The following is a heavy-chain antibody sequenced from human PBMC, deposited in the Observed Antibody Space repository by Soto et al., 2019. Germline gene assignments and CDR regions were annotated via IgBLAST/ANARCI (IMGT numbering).Heavy chain of an antibody. CDR1: GGSFSGYS. V-gene: IGHV4-34*01. CDR3: ARDKITGLFDY. CDR2: INHSGST. D-gene: IGHD2-8*02. J-gene: IGHJ4*02. Sequence: QVQLQQWGAGLLKPSETLSLTCAVYGGSFSGYSWTWIRQPPGTGLEWIGEINHSGSTNYNPSLKSRVTISVDTSKNQFSLKLTSVTAADTALYYRARDKITGLFDYWGQGTLVTVSS.